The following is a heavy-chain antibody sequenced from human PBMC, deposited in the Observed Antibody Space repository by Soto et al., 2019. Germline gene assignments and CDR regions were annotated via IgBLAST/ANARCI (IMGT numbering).Heavy chain of an antibody. CDR3: ASSPRRPPIAVAGTAVDY. Sequence: EVQLVESGGGLVQPGGSLRLSCAASGFTFSSYSMNWVRQAPGKGLEWVSYISSSSSTIYYADSVKGRFTISRDNAKNSLYLQMNSLRAEDTAVYYCASSPRRPPIAVAGTAVDYWGQGTLVTVSS. CDR2: ISSSSSTI. D-gene: IGHD6-19*01. J-gene: IGHJ4*02. V-gene: IGHV3-48*01. CDR1: GFTFSSYS.